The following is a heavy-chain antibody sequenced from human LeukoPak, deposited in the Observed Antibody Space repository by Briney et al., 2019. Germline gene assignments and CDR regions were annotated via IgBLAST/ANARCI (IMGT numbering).Heavy chain of an antibody. D-gene: IGHD4-17*01. CDR1: GFTFNNYA. CDR2: ISGGGETT. J-gene: IGHJ4*02. V-gene: IGHV3-23*01. CDR3: ARDYADSVGYFFFDY. Sequence: PGGSLRLSCAASGFTFNNYAMNWVRQAPGKGLEWVSSISGGGETTYYADSAKGRFTISRDNSQNTLYLQMNSLRAGDTAVYYCARDYADSVGYFFFDYWGQGTLVTVSS.